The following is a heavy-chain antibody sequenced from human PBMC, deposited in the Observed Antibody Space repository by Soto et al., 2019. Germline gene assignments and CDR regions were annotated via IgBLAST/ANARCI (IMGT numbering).Heavy chain of an antibody. J-gene: IGHJ2*01. D-gene: IGHD3-9*01. CDR2: IYPGDSDT. Sequence: GESLKISCKGSGYSFTSYWNGWVRQMPGKGLEWMGIIYPGDSDTRYSPSFQGQVTISADKSISTAYLQWSSLKASDTAMYYCAGGGVFFFLRQGGHRYFILFPTRASSDL. CDR1: GYSFTSYW. CDR3: AGGGVFFFLRQGGHRYFILFPTRASSDL. V-gene: IGHV5-51*01.